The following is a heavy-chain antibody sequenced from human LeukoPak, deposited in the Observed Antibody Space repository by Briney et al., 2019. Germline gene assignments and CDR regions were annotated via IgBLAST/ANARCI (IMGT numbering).Heavy chain of an antibody. CDR3: ARDQDHGRDGMDV. J-gene: IGHJ6*02. Sequence: GGSLRLSCAASGFPFSSYWMSWVRQAPGKGLEWVANIKQDGSEKYYVDSVKGRFTISRDNAKNSLCLQMNNLRVEDTAVYYCARDQDHGRDGMDVWGQGTTVTVSS. CDR1: GFPFSSYW. D-gene: IGHD4-17*01. V-gene: IGHV3-7*01. CDR2: IKQDGSEK.